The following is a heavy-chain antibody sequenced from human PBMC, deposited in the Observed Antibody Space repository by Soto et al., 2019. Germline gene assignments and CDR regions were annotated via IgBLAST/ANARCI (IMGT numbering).Heavy chain of an antibody. Sequence: EVQLVESGGGLVQPGGSLKLSCAASGFTFSDSSMHWVRQASGKGLEWVGRIRSKANSYATAYAASVKGRFTISRDDSKNTAYLQMNSLKPEDTAIYYCTRDDIVLVPAANDAFDIWGQGTMVIVSS. CDR3: TRDDIVLVPAANDAFDI. V-gene: IGHV3-73*01. CDR2: IRSKANSYAT. CDR1: GFTFSDSS. D-gene: IGHD2-2*01. J-gene: IGHJ3*02.